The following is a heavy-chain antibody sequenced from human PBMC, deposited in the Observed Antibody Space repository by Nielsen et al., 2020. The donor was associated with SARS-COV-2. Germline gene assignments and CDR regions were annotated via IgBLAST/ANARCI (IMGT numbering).Heavy chain of an antibody. D-gene: IGHD3-9*01. V-gene: IGHV1-8*02. Sequence: ASVKVSCKASGYTFTSYGISWVRQATGQGLEWMGWMNPNSGNTGYAQKFQGRVTMTRNTSISTAYMELSSLRSEDTAVYYCARTDYDILTGYSPNWFDPWGQGTLVTVSS. J-gene: IGHJ5*02. CDR2: MNPNSGNT. CDR1: GYTFTSYG. CDR3: ARTDYDILTGYSPNWFDP.